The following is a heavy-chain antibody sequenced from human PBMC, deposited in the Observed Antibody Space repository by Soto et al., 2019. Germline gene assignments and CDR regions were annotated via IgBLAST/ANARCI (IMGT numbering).Heavy chain of an antibody. Sequence: ASVKVSCKASGYTFTSYGISWVRQAPGQGLEWMGWISAYNGNTNYAQKLQGRVTMTTDTSTSTAYMELRSLRSDDTAVYYCASIHDRQNWFEPWGQGTLVTVSS. J-gene: IGHJ5*02. CDR2: ISAYNGNT. V-gene: IGHV1-18*01. CDR1: GYTFTSYG. D-gene: IGHD2-2*02. CDR3: ASIHDRQNWFEP.